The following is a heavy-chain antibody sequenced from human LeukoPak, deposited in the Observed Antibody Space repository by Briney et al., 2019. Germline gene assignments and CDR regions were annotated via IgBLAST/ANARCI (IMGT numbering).Heavy chain of an antibody. D-gene: IGHD4-23*01. CDR1: GFTFNNFG. J-gene: IGHJ4*02. Sequence: GGSLRLSCAASGFTFNNFGMHWVRQAPGKGLEWVSFIGYEGVHKYYADSVKGRFTISKDNSKATSYLQMNSLRPEDTAVYYCAKDLHGGYSSDYWGQGTLVTVFS. V-gene: IGHV3-30*02. CDR3: AKDLHGGYSSDY. CDR2: IGYEGVHK.